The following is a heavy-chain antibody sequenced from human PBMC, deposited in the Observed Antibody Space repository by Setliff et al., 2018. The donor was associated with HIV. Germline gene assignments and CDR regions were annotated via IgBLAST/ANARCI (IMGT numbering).Heavy chain of an antibody. V-gene: IGHV1-18*01. CDR2: ISPNNGNT. Sequence: ASVKVSCKASGYTFTRHGISWVRQAPGQGLEWMGWISPNNGNTKYSQKFQGRVTITRDTSASTAYIELSSLRSEDTAVYYCARDPTVVMSYYYYGMDVWGQGTTVTVSS. D-gene: IGHD2-15*01. J-gene: IGHJ6*02. CDR1: GYTFTRHG. CDR3: ARDPTVVMSYYYYGMDV.